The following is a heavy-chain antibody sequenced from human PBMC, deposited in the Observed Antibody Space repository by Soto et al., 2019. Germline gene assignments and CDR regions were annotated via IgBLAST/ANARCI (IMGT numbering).Heavy chain of an antibody. V-gene: IGHV3-9*01. CDR2: INWNSDKV. D-gene: IGHD6-25*01. CDR1: GFNFGNYA. CDR3: AKDKGGTPYYIDS. J-gene: IGHJ4*02. Sequence: EVLLVESGGGLVQPGRSLRLSCAVSGFNFGNYAMHWVRQAPGKGLEWVAAINWNSDKVAYAGSVLGQFTIFRDSAKNSLHLQMNDLTTEDTAFYYCAKDKGGTPYYIDSWGQGILVTVSS.